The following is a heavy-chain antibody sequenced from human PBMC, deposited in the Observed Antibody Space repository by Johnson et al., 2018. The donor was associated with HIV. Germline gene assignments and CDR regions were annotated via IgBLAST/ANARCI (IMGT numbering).Heavy chain of an antibody. CDR2: ISYDGSNK. CDR3: ARDHPVAGDAFDI. Sequence: QVQLVESGGGVVQPGKSLRLSCAASGFTSSSSSMHWVRQAPGQGLQWVAVISYDGSNKYYADSVKGRFTISRDNSKNTLYLQMNSLRAEDTAVYYCARDHPVAGDAFDIWGQGTMVTVSS. CDR1: GFTSSSSS. V-gene: IGHV3-30-3*01. D-gene: IGHD6-19*01. J-gene: IGHJ3*02.